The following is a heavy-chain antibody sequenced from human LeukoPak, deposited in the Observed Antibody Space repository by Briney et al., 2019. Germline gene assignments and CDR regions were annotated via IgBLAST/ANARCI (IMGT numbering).Heavy chain of an antibody. CDR2: INHSGST. CDR1: GGSISSSNW. Sequence: PSGTLSLTCAVSGGSISSSNWWSWVRQPPGEGLEWIGEINHSGSTYYNPSLKSRVTISVDTSKNQFSLKLSSVTAADTALYYCAREMGVVTAHGIDVWGQGTTVTVSS. J-gene: IGHJ6*02. CDR3: AREMGVVTAHGIDV. V-gene: IGHV4-4*02. D-gene: IGHD4-23*01.